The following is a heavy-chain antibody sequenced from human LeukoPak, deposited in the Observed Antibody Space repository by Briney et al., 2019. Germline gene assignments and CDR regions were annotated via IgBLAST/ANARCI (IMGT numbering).Heavy chain of an antibody. D-gene: IGHD2-2*01. CDR1: GYTFASHG. CDR3: ARVRGYCSSVTCSTYYFDY. Sequence: ASVKVSCKASGYTFASHGIGWVRQAPGQGLEWMGSINIYNGKTNYGQNFQDGVTITTDTSTTTAYMELRSLRSGDTAEYFCARVRGYCSSVTCSTYYFDYWGQGTLVTVSS. CDR2: INIYNGKT. V-gene: IGHV1-18*01. J-gene: IGHJ4*02.